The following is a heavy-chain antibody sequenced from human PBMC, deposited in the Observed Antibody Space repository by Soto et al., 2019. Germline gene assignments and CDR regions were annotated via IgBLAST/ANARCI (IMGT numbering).Heavy chain of an antibody. J-gene: IGHJ4*02. D-gene: IGHD6-6*01. Sequence: QVQLQQWGAGLLKPSETLSLTCAVYGGSFSGYYWSWIRQPPGKGLEWIGEINHSGSTNYNPSLKSRVTISVDTSKNQFSLKLSSVTAADTAVYYCALFFGADSSSFRGVDYWGQGTLVTVSS. CDR3: ALFFGADSSSFRGVDY. V-gene: IGHV4-34*01. CDR2: INHSGST. CDR1: GGSFSGYY.